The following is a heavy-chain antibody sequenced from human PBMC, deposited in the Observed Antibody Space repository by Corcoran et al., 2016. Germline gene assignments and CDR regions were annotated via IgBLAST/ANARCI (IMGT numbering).Heavy chain of an antibody. CDR1: GYSFTSYW. CDR2: IYPGDSDT. J-gene: IGHJ1*01. V-gene: IGHV5-51*01. CDR3: ARPTGGEWEDFHH. Sequence: EVQLVQSGAEVKKPGESLKISCKGSGYSFTSYWIGWVRQMPGKGLECMGIIYPGDSDTSYSPSFHSQVTISADKSISPAYLQWSSLKASATAMDYGARPTGGEWEDFHHWGQGTPVT. D-gene: IGHD3-16*01.